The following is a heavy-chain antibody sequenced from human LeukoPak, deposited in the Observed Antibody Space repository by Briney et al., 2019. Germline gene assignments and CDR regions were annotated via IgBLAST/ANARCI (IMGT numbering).Heavy chain of an antibody. V-gene: IGHV4-59*08. CDR2: IYYSGST. CDR1: GGSISSYY. D-gene: IGHD6-13*01. Sequence: SETLSLTCTVSGGSISSYYWSWIRQPPGKGLEWIGYIYYSGSTNYNPSLKSRVTISVDTSKNQFSLKLSSVTAADTAVYYCAGRSDSSSWYDFGYWGQGTLVTVSS. J-gene: IGHJ4*02. CDR3: AGRSDSSSWYDFGY.